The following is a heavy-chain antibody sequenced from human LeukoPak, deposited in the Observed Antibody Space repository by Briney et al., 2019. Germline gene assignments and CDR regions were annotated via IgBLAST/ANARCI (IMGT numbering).Heavy chain of an antibody. CDR1: GYTFTNYG. J-gene: IGHJ4*02. CDR3: ARTDGYESQAPYYDVLTGPDH. CDR2: INVYNGNT. Sequence: ASVKVSCKTSGYTFTNYGVTWVRQAPGQGLQWMGWINVYNGNTNYAPSIQDRVTMTADASTFTAYMELRSLRSDDTAIYYCARTDGYESQAPYYDVLTGPDHWGQGTLVTVAS. V-gene: IGHV1-18*01. D-gene: IGHD3-9*01.